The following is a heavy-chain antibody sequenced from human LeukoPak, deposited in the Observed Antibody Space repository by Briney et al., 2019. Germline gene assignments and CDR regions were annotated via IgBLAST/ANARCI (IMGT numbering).Heavy chain of an antibody. V-gene: IGHV3-7*01. CDR2: IKKDGSEK. CDR1: GFTFSSSW. D-gene: IGHD6-25*01. Sequence: PGGSLRLSCGASGFTFSSSWMSWVRQAPGKGLEWVANIKKDGSEKYYVDSVKGRFTISRDNSKNSVDLQMDSLRVEDTAVYYCVRISTSAAGGDYWGQGTLVTVSS. J-gene: IGHJ4*02. CDR3: VRISTSAAGGDY.